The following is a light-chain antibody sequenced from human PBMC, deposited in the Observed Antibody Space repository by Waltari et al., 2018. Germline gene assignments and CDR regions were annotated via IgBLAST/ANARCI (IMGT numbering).Light chain of an antibody. V-gene: IGLV2-14*01. Sequence: SALTQPASGSGSPGQSLTNSCPGTSSAVGGSNYAPWYPQHHGQAPKLMIYEVSNRPSGVSNRFSGSKSGNTASLTISGLQAEDEADYYCSSYTSSSTLVFGGGTKLTVL. CDR2: EVS. CDR1: SSAVGGSNY. CDR3: SSYTSSSTLV. J-gene: IGLJ2*01.